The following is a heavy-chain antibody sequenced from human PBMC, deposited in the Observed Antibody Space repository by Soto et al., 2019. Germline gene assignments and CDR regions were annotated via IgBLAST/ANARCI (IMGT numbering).Heavy chain of an antibody. D-gene: IGHD6-25*01. Sequence: SVKVSCKASGGTFSSYAISWVRQAPGQGVEWMGGIISIFGTANYAHKFQGRVTITADKSTSTAYMELSSLRSEDTAVYYCARGRGRTPQNYYFDYWGRGTLVTVSS. CDR2: IISIFGTA. CDR1: GGTFSSYA. J-gene: IGHJ4*02. CDR3: ARGRGRTPQNYYFDY. V-gene: IGHV1-69*06.